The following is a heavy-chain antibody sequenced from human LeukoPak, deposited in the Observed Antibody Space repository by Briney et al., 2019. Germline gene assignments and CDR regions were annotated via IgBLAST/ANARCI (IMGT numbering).Heavy chain of an antibody. CDR3: AHSNPYYYDSSGLGY. CDR2: IYWDDDK. CDR1: GGSISSYYW. Sequence: TLSLTCTVSGGSISSYYWSWIRQPPGKALEWLALIYWDDDKRYSPSLKSRLTITKDTSKNQVVLTMTNMDPVDTATYYCAHSNPYYYDSSGLGYWGQGTLVTVSS. J-gene: IGHJ4*02. D-gene: IGHD3-22*01. V-gene: IGHV2-5*08.